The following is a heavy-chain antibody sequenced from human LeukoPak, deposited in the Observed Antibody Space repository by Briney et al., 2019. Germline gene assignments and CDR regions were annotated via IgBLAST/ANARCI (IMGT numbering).Heavy chain of an antibody. Sequence: PSETLSLTCTVSGASISSSGYYWGWIRQPPGKGLEWIGSFYYSGSPYYNPSLKSRVTISADTSKNQFSVKLSSVTAADTAVYYCAIRILGYCSGDSCRTYYFDYWGRGTLATVSS. CDR2: FYYSGSP. V-gene: IGHV4-39*01. CDR3: AIRILGYCSGDSCRTYYFDY. J-gene: IGHJ4*02. CDR1: GASISSSGYY. D-gene: IGHD2-15*01.